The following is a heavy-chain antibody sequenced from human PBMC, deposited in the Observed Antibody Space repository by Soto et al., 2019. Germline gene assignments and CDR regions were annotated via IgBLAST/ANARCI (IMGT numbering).Heavy chain of an antibody. CDR3: AREGEEQPLSPNYYYYYMDV. V-gene: IGHV1-69*04. D-gene: IGHD6-13*01. CDR2: IIPILGIA. J-gene: IGHJ6*03. CDR1: GGTFSSYT. Sequence: ASVKVSCKASGGTFSSYTISWVRQAPGQGLEWMGRIIPILGIANYAQKFQGRVTITADKSTSTAYMELSSLRSEDTAVYYCAREGEEQPLSPNYYYYYMDVWGKGTTVTVSS.